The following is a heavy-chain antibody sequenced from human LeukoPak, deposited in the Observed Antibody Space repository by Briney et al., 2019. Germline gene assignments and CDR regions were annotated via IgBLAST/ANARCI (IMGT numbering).Heavy chain of an antibody. CDR3: ASQYCSGGSCLFDY. CDR1: GGSISSYY. J-gene: IGHJ4*02. CDR2: IYYSGST. D-gene: IGHD2-15*01. Sequence: SETLSLTCTVSGGSISSYYWSWIRQPPGKGLEWIGYIYYSGSTNYNPSLKSRVTISVDTSKNQFSLKLSSVTAADTAVYYRASQYCSGGSCLFDYWGQGTLVTVSS. V-gene: IGHV4-59*01.